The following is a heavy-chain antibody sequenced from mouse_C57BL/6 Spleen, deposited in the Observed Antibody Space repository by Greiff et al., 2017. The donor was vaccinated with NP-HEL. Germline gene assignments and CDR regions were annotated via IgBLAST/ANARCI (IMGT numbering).Heavy chain of an antibody. Sequence: QVQLQQSGAELVRPGASVTLSCKASGYTFTDYEMHWVKQTPVHGLEWIGAIDPETGGTAYNQKFKGKAILTVDKSSSTAYMELRSLTSEDSAVYYCTRVYYGYDGTPPFAYWGQGTLVTVSA. J-gene: IGHJ3*01. D-gene: IGHD2-2*01. CDR3: TRVYYGYDGTPPFAY. V-gene: IGHV1-15*01. CDR1: GYTFTDYE. CDR2: IDPETGGT.